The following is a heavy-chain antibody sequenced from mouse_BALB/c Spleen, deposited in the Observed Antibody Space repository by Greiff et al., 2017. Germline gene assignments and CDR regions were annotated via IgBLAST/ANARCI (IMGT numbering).Heavy chain of an antibody. CDR3: TREGSSYFDY. J-gene: IGHJ2*01. V-gene: IGHV1-54*01. D-gene: IGHD1-1*01. CDR2: INPGSGGT. CDR1: GYAFTNYL. Sequence: QVQLQQSGAELVRPGTSVKVSCKASGYAFTNYLIEWVKQRPGQGLEWIGVINPGSGGTNYNEKFKGKATLTVDKSSSTAYMQLSSPTSEDSAVYYCTREGSSYFDYWGQGTTLTVSS.